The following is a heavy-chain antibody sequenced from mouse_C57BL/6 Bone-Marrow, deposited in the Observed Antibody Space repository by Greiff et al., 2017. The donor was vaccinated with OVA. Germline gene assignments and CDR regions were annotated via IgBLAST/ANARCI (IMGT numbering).Heavy chain of an antibody. J-gene: IGHJ3*01. CDR1: GYTFTSYG. CDR2: IYPRSGNT. Sequence: QVHVNQSGAELARPGASVKLSCKASGYTFTSYGISWVKQRTGQGLEWIGEIYPRSGNTYYNEKFKGKATLTADKSSSTAYMELRSLTSEDSAVYFCARGLLWLRRGFAYWGQGTLVTVSA. CDR3: ARGLLWLRRGFAY. V-gene: IGHV1-81*01. D-gene: IGHD2-2*01.